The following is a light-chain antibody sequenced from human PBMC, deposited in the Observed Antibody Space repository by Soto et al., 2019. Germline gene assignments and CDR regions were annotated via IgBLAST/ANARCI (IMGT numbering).Light chain of an antibody. CDR2: GAS. J-gene: IGKJ2*01. Sequence: EIVLTQSPGTLSLSPGERATLSCRASQSVSSSYLAWYQQKPGQAPRLLIYGASSRATGIPDRLSGSGSGTDFTLTISRLEPEDFAVYYCQQYGSSPPYTFGQGNKLDSK. CDR1: QSVSSSY. V-gene: IGKV3-20*01. CDR3: QQYGSSPPYT.